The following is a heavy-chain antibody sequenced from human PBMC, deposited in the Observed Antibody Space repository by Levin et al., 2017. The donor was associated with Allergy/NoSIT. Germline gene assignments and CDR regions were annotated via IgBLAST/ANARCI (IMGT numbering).Heavy chain of an antibody. Sequence: PGGSLRLSCAASSGFAFNTYEMNWVRQSPGKGLGWVSSISSSAASIYYADSVKGRFTISRDNAKNSLYLQMHSLRPEDTAVYYCAGSNAWNAGIWFDPWGQGTLVTVSS. D-gene: IGHD1-1*01. CDR1: SGFAFNTYE. V-gene: IGHV3-48*03. J-gene: IGHJ5*02. CDR2: ISSSAASI. CDR3: AGSNAWNAGIWFDP.